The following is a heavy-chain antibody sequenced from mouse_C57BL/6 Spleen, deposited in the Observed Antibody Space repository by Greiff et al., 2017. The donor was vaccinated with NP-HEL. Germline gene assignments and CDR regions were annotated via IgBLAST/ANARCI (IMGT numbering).Heavy chain of an antibody. CDR2: INPNNGGT. CDR3: ARGRERDWFAY. J-gene: IGHJ3*01. CDR1: GYTFTDYN. Sequence: VQLQQSGPELVKPGASVKISCKASGYTFTDYNMNWVKQSHGKSLEWIGDINPNNGGTIYNQKFKGKATLTVDKSSSTAYMELRSLTSEDTAVYYCARGRERDWFAYWGQGTLVTVSA. V-gene: IGHV1-18*01.